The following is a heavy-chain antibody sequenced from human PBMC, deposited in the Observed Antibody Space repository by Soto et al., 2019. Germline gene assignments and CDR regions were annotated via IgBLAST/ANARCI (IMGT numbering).Heavy chain of an antibody. Sequence: GGSLRLSCAASGLTFSSDSMNWVRQAPGKGLEWVSSISSSSSYIYYADSVKGRFTISRDNAKNSLYPQMNSLRAEDTAVYYCARAVPTTVTTAFDYWGQGTLVTVSS. CDR2: ISSSSSYI. CDR1: GLTFSSDS. J-gene: IGHJ4*02. D-gene: IGHD4-17*01. CDR3: ARAVPTTVTTAFDY. V-gene: IGHV3-21*01.